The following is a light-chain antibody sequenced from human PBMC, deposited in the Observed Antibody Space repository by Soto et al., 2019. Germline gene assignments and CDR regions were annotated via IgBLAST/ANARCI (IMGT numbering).Light chain of an antibody. J-gene: IGKJ2*01. CDR2: AAS. Sequence: DIQMTQSPSSLSASVGDRVTITCRASQSISSYLNWYQQKPGKAPKLLIYAASSLQSGVPSRISGSGSGTDLTLTISSRRHEDFSTYYCQQSYSTPYTFGQGTKLEIK. CDR1: QSISSY. CDR3: QQSYSTPYT. V-gene: IGKV1-39*01.